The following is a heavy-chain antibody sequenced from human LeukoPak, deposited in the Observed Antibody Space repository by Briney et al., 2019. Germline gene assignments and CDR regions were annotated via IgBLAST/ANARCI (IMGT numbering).Heavy chain of an antibody. CDR1: GLKFDDYA. J-gene: IGHJ4*02. Sequence: AGGSLRLSCVASGLKFDDYAMQWVRQAPGKGLEWVSGISWNSGTISYADSVEGRFTISRDNAKNSLYLQMDSLRPEDTAFYYCAASWTEVYWGQGILVTVSS. CDR2: ISWNSGTI. CDR3: AASWTEVY. V-gene: IGHV3-9*01. D-gene: IGHD1-1*01.